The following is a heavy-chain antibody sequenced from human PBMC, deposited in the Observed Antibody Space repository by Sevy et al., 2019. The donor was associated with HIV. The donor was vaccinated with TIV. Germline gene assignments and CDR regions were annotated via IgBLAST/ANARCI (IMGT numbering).Heavy chain of an antibody. D-gene: IGHD6-19*01. CDR1: GFTFDDYG. J-gene: IGHJ6*02. Sequence: GGSLRLSCVASGFTFDDYGMSWVRQAPGKGLEWVSGINWNVGSTGYADPVKGRFTISRDNAKNSRYLQMNSLRAEDTALYYCARGGVADFRGMDVWGQGTTVTVSS. V-gene: IGHV3-20*04. CDR2: INWNVGST. CDR3: ARGGVADFRGMDV.